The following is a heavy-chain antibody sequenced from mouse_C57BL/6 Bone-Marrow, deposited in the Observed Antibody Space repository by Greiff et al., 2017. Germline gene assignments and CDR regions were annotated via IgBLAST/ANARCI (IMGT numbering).Heavy chain of an antibody. J-gene: IGHJ1*03. CDR2: IYPGSGST. CDR1: GYTFTSYW. Sequence: QVQLQQPGAELVKPGASVKMSCKASGYTFTSYWITWVKQRPGQGLEWIGDIYPGSGSTNYNEKFKSKATLTVATSSSTAYMQLRSLTSEDSAVYYCAREHYYVSSTGYWYFDVWGTGTTVTVSS. V-gene: IGHV1-55*01. CDR3: AREHYYVSSTGYWYFDV. D-gene: IGHD1-1*01.